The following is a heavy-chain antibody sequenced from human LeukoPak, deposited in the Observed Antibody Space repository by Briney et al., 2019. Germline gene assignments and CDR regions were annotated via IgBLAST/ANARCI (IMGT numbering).Heavy chain of an antibody. CDR2: IYYSGST. D-gene: IGHD6-13*01. Sequence: SETLSLTCTVSGGSISSSSYYWGWIRQPPGKGLEWIGSIYYSGSTYYNPSLKSRVTISVDTSKNQFSLKLSSVTAADTAVYYCARRGYSSIRNWGQGTLVTVSS. CDR1: GGSISSSSYY. CDR3: ARRGYSSIRN. J-gene: IGHJ4*02. V-gene: IGHV4-39*01.